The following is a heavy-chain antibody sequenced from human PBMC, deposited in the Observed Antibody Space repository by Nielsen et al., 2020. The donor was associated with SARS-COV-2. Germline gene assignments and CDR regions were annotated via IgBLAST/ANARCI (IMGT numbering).Heavy chain of an antibody. CDR3: ASQPYCSTTSCPYYFDY. Sequence: WVRQAPGQGLAWMGIINPSGGSTSYAQKFQGRVTMTRDTSTSTVYMELSSLRSEDSAVYSCASQPYCSTTSCPYYFDYWGQGTLVTVSS. V-gene: IGHV1-46*01. D-gene: IGHD2-2*01. CDR2: INPSGGST. J-gene: IGHJ4*02.